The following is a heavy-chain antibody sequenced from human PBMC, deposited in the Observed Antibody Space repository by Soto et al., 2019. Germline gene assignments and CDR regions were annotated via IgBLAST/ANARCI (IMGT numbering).Heavy chain of an antibody. D-gene: IGHD1-26*01. J-gene: IGHJ6*02. CDR1: GFTFSSYA. V-gene: IGHV3-30-3*01. CDR2: ISYDGSNK. Sequence: QVQLVESGGGVVQPGRSLRLSCAASGFTFSSYAMHWVRQAPGKGLEWVAVISYDGSNKYYADSVKGRFTISRDNSKNTLYLQMNSLRAEDTAVYYCARVRGSYSRRYYYGMDVWGQGTTVTVSS. CDR3: ARVRGSYSRRYYYGMDV.